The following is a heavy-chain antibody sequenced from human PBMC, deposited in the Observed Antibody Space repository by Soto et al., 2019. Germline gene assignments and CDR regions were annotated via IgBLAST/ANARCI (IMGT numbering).Heavy chain of an antibody. CDR1: GGTFSSYA. CDR2: IIPIFGTA. D-gene: IGHD2-2*01. CDR3: ARGRRDCSSTSCYRWFDP. J-gene: IGHJ5*02. V-gene: IGHV1-69*13. Sequence: SVKVSCKASGGTFSSYAISWVRQAPGQGLEWMGGIIPIFGTANYAQKFQGRVTITADESTSTAYMELSSLRSEDTAVYYCARGRRDCSSTSCYRWFDPWGQGTLVTVS.